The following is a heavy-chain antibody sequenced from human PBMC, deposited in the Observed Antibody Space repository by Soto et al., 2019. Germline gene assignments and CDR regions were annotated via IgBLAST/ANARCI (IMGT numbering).Heavy chain of an antibody. CDR3: ARGGKQQLVRMDNWFDP. Sequence: SETLSLTCAVYGGTFSGYYWSLIRQPPGKGLEWIGEINHSGSTNYNPSLKSRVTIPVDSSKNQLSLNLSSVTAADTAVYYCARGGKQQLVRMDNWFDPWGQGTPFTVSS. CDR1: GGTFSGYY. D-gene: IGHD6-13*01. CDR2: INHSGST. J-gene: IGHJ5*02. V-gene: IGHV4-34*01.